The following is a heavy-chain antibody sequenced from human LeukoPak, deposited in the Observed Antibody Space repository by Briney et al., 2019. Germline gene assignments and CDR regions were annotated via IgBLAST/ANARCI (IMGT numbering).Heavy chain of an antibody. CDR2: IIPILGIA. CDR3: ARAWAVEQTMIVVGITYGMDV. D-gene: IGHD3-22*01. CDR1: GGTFNSYT. Sequence: GSSVKVSCKASGGTFNSYTISWVRQAPGQGLEWMGRIIPILGIANYAQKFQGRVTITADKSTSTAYMELSSLRSEDTAVYYCARAWAVEQTMIVVGITYGMDVWGQGTTVTVSS. J-gene: IGHJ6*02. V-gene: IGHV1-69*02.